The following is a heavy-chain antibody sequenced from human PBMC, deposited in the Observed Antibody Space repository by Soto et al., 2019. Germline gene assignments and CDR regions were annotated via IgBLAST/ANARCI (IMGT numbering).Heavy chain of an antibody. D-gene: IGHD5-12*01. CDR3: TTDSRDGYKYYFDY. V-gene: IGHV3-15*01. Sequence: EVQLVESGGGLVKPGGSLRLSCAASGFTFSNAWMSWVRQAPGKGLEWVGRIKSKTDGGTTDYAAPVKGRFTISRDDSKNTLYLQMNSLKTEDTAVYYCTTDSRDGYKYYFDYWGQGTLVTVSS. CDR1: GFTFSNAW. J-gene: IGHJ4*02. CDR2: IKSKTDGGTT.